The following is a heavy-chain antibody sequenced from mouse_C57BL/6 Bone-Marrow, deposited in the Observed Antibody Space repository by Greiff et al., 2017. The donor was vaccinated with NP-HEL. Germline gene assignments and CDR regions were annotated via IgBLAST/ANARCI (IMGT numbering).Heavy chain of an antibody. CDR1: GYTFTSYG. CDR3: ARWRVSYDGYYGGAMDY. D-gene: IGHD2-3*01. CDR2: IYPRSGNT. V-gene: IGHV1-81*01. J-gene: IGHJ4*01. Sequence: QVQLQQSGAELARPGASVKLSCKASGYTFTSYGISWVKQRTGQGLEWIGEIYPRSGNTYYNEKFKGKATLTADKSSSTAYMELRSLTSEDSAVYFCARWRVSYDGYYGGAMDYWGQGTSVTVSS.